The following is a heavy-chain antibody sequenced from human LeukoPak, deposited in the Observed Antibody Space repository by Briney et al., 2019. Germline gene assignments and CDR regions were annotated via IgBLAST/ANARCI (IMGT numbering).Heavy chain of an antibody. CDR3: AVRGGEVVVTATPYYYYYMDV. D-gene: IGHD2-21*02. Sequence: GGSLRLSCAASKFTFSTFSMSWVRQAPGKGLEWVSSISGSGGYTYYADSVKGRFTISRDNSKNTLYLQMNSLRAEDTAVYYCAVRGGEVVVTATPYYYYYMDVWGKGTTVTISS. V-gene: IGHV3-23*01. J-gene: IGHJ6*03. CDR1: KFTFSTFS. CDR2: ISGSGGYT.